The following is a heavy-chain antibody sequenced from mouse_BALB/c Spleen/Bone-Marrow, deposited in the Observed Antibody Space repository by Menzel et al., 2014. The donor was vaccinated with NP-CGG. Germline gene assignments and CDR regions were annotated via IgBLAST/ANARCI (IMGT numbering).Heavy chain of an antibody. CDR3: ARRYDYGYGPFAY. V-gene: IGHV5-12-2*01. CDR1: GFTFSNYT. Sequence: EVKLVESGGGLVQPGGSLKLSCAASGFTFSNYTMSWIRQTPEKRLEWVAYISNGGGTTYYPDTVKGRFTISRDNAKNTLHLQMSSLKSEDTAMYYCARRYDYGYGPFAYWGQGTLVTVSA. D-gene: IGHD1-2*01. CDR2: ISNGGGTT. J-gene: IGHJ3*01.